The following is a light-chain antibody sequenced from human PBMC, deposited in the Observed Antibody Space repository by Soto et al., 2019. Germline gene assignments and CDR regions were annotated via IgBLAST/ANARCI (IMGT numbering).Light chain of an antibody. Sequence: QAVVTRPPSASGTPGQRVTISCSGGGSNIGTNTVNWYRQLPGTAPKLVIFGDNQRPSGVPDRFSGSKSGTSASLAISGLQSEDEADYYCAAWDGSLNNVLFGGGTKLTVL. CDR1: GSNIGTNT. CDR2: GDN. CDR3: AAWDGSLNNVL. J-gene: IGLJ2*01. V-gene: IGLV1-44*01.